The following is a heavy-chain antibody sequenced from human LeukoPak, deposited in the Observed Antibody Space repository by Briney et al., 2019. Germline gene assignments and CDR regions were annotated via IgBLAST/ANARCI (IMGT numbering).Heavy chain of an antibody. J-gene: IGHJ3*02. CDR1: GGSISSYY. Sequence: PSETLSLTCTVSGGSISSYYWSWIRQPPGKGLEWIGYIYYSGSTNYNPSLKSRVTISVDTSKNQFSLKLSSVTAADTAVYYRARHTSHYDSSGSPINAFDIWGQGTMVTVSS. V-gene: IGHV4-59*08. CDR3: ARHTSHYDSSGSPINAFDI. D-gene: IGHD3-22*01. CDR2: IYYSGST.